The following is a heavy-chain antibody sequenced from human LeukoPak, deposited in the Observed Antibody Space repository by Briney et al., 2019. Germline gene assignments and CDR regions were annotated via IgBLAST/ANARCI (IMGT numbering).Heavy chain of an antibody. J-gene: IGHJ4*02. CDR1: GFTFSSYA. CDR2: ISGSGGST. Sequence: GGSLRLSCAASGFTFSSYAITWVRQAPGKGLEWVSGISGSGGSTYYADSVKGRFTISRDNAKNTLYLQMNSLRAEDTAVYYCARDSGDRGYSYGYYFDYWGQGTLVTVSS. V-gene: IGHV3-23*01. D-gene: IGHD5-18*01. CDR3: ARDSGDRGYSYGYYFDY.